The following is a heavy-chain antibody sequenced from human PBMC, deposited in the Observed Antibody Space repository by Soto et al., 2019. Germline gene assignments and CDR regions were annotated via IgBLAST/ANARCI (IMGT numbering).Heavy chain of an antibody. Sequence: EIELLESGGGLVQPGGSLRLSCAASGFTFTTYAMGWVRQAPGKGLEWVSSISGSGAGTFYADSVKGRFTISRDNAKKVVYLEMNGLRAEDTAVYYCAKEALTVGGNNFDARGQGTLVTVSS. CDR3: AKEALTVGGNNFDA. V-gene: IGHV3-23*01. CDR2: ISGSGAGT. D-gene: IGHD6-19*01. CDR1: GFTFTTYA. J-gene: IGHJ4*02.